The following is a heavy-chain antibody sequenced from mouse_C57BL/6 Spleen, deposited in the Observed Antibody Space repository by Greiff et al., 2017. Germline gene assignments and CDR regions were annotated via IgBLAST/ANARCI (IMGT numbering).Heavy chain of an antibody. Sequence: QVQLKESGAELVKPGASVKISCKASGYAFSSYWMNWVKQRPGKGLEWIGQIYPGDGDTNYNGKFKGKATLTADKSSSTAYMQLSSLTSEDSAVYFCAGYGSSPWAMDYWGQGTSVTVSS. CDR1: GYAFSSYW. CDR3: AGYGSSPWAMDY. V-gene: IGHV1-80*01. CDR2: IYPGDGDT. J-gene: IGHJ4*01. D-gene: IGHD1-1*01.